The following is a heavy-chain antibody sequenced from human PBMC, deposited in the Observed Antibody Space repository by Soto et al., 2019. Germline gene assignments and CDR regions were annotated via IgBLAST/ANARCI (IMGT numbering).Heavy chain of an antibody. D-gene: IGHD6-19*01. Sequence: ASVKVSCKASGYTFTSYGISWVRQAPGQGLEWMGWISAYNGNTNYAQKLQGRVTMTTDTSTSTAYMELRSLRSDDTAVYYCARAEQWLVFNWFDPWGQGTLVTVSS. CDR3: ARAEQWLVFNWFDP. J-gene: IGHJ5*02. V-gene: IGHV1-18*01. CDR1: GYTFTSYG. CDR2: ISAYNGNT.